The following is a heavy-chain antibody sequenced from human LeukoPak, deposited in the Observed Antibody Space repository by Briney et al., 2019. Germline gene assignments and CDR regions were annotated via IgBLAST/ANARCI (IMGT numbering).Heavy chain of an antibody. V-gene: IGHV3-23*01. J-gene: IGHJ5*01. CDR3: AKDGVSYNRRWDWFDF. D-gene: IGHD3-10*01. CDR2: VGGGGDDT. CDR1: GFTFSDYA. Sequence: PGGCLRLSCAAPGFTFSDYAMSWVRPAPGEGLEWVSSVGGGGDDTFYAESVKGRFTVSRDNSKNSLYLHLSKLKAEDTAVYYCAKDGVSYNRRWDWFDFWGQGTLVTVSS.